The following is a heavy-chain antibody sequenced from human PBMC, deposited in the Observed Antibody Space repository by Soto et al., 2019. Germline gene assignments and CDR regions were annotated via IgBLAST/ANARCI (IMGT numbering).Heavy chain of an antibody. V-gene: IGHV3-9*01. Sequence: EVRLVASGGGLVQPGRSLRLSCAASGFIFGDYAMHWVRQVPGKGLEWVSVISANSGYIVYADSVKGRFTISRDNARNSLYLKMSSLGIEDTAFYYCAKGFSYGDYRYYFDYWGQGTLVTVSS. D-gene: IGHD4-17*01. J-gene: IGHJ4*02. CDR2: ISANSGYI. CDR1: GFIFGDYA. CDR3: AKGFSYGDYRYYFDY.